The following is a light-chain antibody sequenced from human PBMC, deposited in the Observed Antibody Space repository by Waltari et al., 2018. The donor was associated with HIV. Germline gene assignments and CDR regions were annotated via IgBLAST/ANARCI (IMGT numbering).Light chain of an antibody. CDR2: DVS. Sequence: QSALTQPASVSGSPGQSITISGFRTSIDIGAYAYVSWYQQRPGKATRVMIYDVSNRPSGVPVRFSGSKSGDSASLTISGLQAEDEAHYHCCAYSSDNTPVFGGGTRLTVL. V-gene: IGLV2-14*03. J-gene: IGLJ3*02. CDR3: CAYSSDNTPV. CDR1: SIDIGAYAY.